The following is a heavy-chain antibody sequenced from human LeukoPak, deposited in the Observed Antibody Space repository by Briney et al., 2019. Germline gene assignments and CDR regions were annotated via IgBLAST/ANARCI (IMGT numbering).Heavy chain of an antibody. D-gene: IGHD1-1*01. Sequence: GGSLRLSSSASGFTFGSYVMNWARQAPGKGLEYVSAISSNGGGTYYADSVKGRFTISRDNSKNTLYLQMSSLRAEDTAVYYCVANWNSDNWGQGTLVTVSS. CDR1: GFTFGSYV. CDR2: ISSNGGGT. V-gene: IGHV3-64D*09. J-gene: IGHJ4*02. CDR3: VANWNSDN.